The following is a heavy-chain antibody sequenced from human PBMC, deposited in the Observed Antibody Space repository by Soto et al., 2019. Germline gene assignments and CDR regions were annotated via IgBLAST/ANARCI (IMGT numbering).Heavy chain of an antibody. D-gene: IGHD5-12*01. CDR2: ISWNSGRV. Sequence: PGGSLGLGWAAPGFNFEGHAMHWVRQFPGKGLEWVAGISWNSGRVDYADSVKGRFTVSRDNAKNSLYLEMNSLRTEDTALYYCVKSGAYDENYYGLDVWGQGTTFTVSS. V-gene: IGHV3-9*01. CDR3: VKSGAYDENYYGLDV. J-gene: IGHJ6*01. CDR1: GFNFEGHA.